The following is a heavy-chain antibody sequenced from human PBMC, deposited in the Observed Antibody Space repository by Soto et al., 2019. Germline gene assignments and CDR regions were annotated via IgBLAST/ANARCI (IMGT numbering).Heavy chain of an antibody. CDR2: ISYDGSNK. D-gene: IGHD3-3*01. CDR3: AKDSSGLFGYSYGMDV. J-gene: IGHJ6*02. CDR1: GFTFRSYG. V-gene: IGHV3-30*18. Sequence: GSLRLSCAASGFTFRSYGMHWVRQAPGKGLEWVAVISYDGSNKYYADSVKGRFTISRDNSKNTLYLQMNSLRAEDTAVYYCAKDSSGLFGYSYGMDVWGQGTTVTVSS.